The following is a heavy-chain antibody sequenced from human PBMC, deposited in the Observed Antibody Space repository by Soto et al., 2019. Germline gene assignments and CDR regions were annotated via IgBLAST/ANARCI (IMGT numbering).Heavy chain of an antibody. CDR3: ARFRLSGSYSPSVPTDY. J-gene: IGHJ4*02. V-gene: IGHV4-31*03. D-gene: IGHD1-26*01. CDR1: GGSISSGGYY. Sequence: QVQLQESGPGLVKPSQTLSLTCTVSGGSISSGGYYWSWIRQHPGKGLEWIGYIYYSGSTYYNPSLKSRVTISVDTSKNRFSLKRSSVTAADTAVYYCARFRLSGSYSPSVPTDYWGQGTLVTVSS. CDR2: IYYSGST.